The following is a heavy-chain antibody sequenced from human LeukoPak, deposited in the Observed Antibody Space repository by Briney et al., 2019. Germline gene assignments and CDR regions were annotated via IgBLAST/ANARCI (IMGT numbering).Heavy chain of an antibody. Sequence: GGSLRLSCAASGFTFSSYAMSWVRQAPGKGLECISVISGSGGNTYYADSVKGRFTISRDNSKNTLYLQIHSLRAEDTALYYCTTNWNLDYWGQGTLVTVSS. CDR1: GFTFSSYA. CDR2: ISGSGGNT. CDR3: TTNWNLDY. D-gene: IGHD1-1*01. J-gene: IGHJ4*02. V-gene: IGHV3-23*01.